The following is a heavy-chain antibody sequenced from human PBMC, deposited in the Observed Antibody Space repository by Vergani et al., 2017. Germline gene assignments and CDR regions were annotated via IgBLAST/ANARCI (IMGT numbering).Heavy chain of an antibody. CDR3: ASDVLLWFGEVTHAFDI. Sequence: EVQLVESGGGLVKPGGSLRLSCAASGFTFSSYSMNWVRQAPGKGLEWVSSISSSSSYIYYADSVKGRFTISRDNAKNSLYLQMNSLRAEDTAVYYCASDVLLWFGEVTHAFDIWGQGTMVTVSS. V-gene: IGHV3-21*01. D-gene: IGHD3-10*01. CDR1: GFTFSSYS. J-gene: IGHJ3*02. CDR2: ISSSSSYI.